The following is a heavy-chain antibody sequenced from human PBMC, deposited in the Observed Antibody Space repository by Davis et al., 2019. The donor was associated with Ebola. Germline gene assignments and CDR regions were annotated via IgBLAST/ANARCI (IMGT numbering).Heavy chain of an antibody. J-gene: IGHJ4*02. V-gene: IGHV3-21*01. CDR3: ARDLGYSYGYGFDH. D-gene: IGHD5-18*01. CDR2: ISTSSNYI. CDR1: GFTFSSYG. Sequence: GESLKISCAASGFTFSSYGMHWLRHSPCKGLECVAAISTSSNYIFYSDSVKGRFTISRDNAKNSLYLKMNSMRAEDTQVYYCARDLGYSYGYGFDHWGQGTLVTVSS.